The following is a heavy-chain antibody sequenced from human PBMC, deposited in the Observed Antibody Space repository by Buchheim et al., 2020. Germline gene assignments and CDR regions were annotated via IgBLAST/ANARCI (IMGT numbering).Heavy chain of an antibody. CDR2: INPNSGGT. CDR3: ARAGVCSGGSCYSAYYYGMDV. Sequence: QVQLVQSGAEVKKPGASVKVSCKASGYTFTSSDINWVRQAAGQGLEWMGWINPNSGGTNYAQKFQGWVTMTRDTSISTAYMELSRLRSDDTAVYYCARAGVCSGGSCYSAYYYGMDVWGQGTT. CDR1: GYTFTSSD. D-gene: IGHD2-15*01. V-gene: IGHV1-2*04. J-gene: IGHJ6*02.